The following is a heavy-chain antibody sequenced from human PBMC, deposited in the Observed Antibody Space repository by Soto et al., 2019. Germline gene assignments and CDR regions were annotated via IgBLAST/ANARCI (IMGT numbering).Heavy chain of an antibody. J-gene: IGHJ4*02. CDR3: ARYRFYYDFWSGYCYYSDY. V-gene: IGHV1-18*04. CDR2: ISAYNGNT. CDR1: GYTFTSYG. Sequence: GASVKVSCKASGYTFTSYGISWVRQAPGQGLEWMGWISAYNGNTNYAQKLQGRVTMTTDTSTSTAYMELRSLRSDDTAVYYCARYRFYYDFWSGYCYYSDYWGQGTLVTVSS. D-gene: IGHD3-3*01.